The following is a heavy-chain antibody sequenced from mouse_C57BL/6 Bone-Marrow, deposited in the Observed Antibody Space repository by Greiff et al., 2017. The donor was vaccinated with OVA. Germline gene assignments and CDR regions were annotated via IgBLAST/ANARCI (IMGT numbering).Heavy chain of an antibody. V-gene: IGHV1-69*01. J-gene: IGHJ1*03. CDR2: IDSSDSYT. CDR1: GYTFTSYW. CDR3: AREDYYGSSYGLWYFDV. Sequence: QVQLQQPGAELVMPGASVKLSCKASGYTFTSYWMHWVKQRPGQGLEWIGEIDSSDSYTNYNQKFKGKSTLTVDKSSSTAYMQLSSLTSEDSAVYYCAREDYYGSSYGLWYFDVWGTGTTVTVSS. D-gene: IGHD1-1*01.